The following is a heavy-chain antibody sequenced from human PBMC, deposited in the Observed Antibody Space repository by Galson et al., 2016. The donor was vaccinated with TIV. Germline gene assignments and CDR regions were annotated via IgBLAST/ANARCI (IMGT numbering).Heavy chain of an antibody. CDR2: SKNRLKNYVT. CDR3: VMYESGLSN. Sequence: SLRLSCAASGFTFSDHYMDWVRQAPGMGLEWVGRSKNRLKNYVTEYAASVKGKFTISRDDSKMSLYLQKNSLKTEDTAVYYCVMYESGLSNWGQGTLVTVSS. CDR1: GFTFSDHY. J-gene: IGHJ4*02. D-gene: IGHD2-8*01. V-gene: IGHV3-72*01.